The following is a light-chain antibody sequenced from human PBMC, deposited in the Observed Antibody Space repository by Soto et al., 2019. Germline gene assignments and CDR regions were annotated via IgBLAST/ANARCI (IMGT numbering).Light chain of an antibody. V-gene: IGKV1-5*03. CDR2: QAS. CDR1: QSISSW. CDR3: QQYYADSWT. J-gene: IGKJ1*01. Sequence: DIQMTQSPSTLSASVGDRVTITCRASQSISSWLAWYQQKPGKAPKLLIYQASSLESDVPSRFSGSGSGTEVTLVINSLQPDDFVPYYCQQYYADSWTFGQGTKVEIK.